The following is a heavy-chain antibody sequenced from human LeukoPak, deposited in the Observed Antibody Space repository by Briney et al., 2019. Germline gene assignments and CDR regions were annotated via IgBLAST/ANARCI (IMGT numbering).Heavy chain of an antibody. CDR2: IYHSGST. Sequence: PSQTLSLTCAVSGGSISSGGYSWSWIRQPPGKGLEWIGYIYHSGSTYYNPSLKSRVTISVDRSKNQFSLKRSSVTAADTAVYYCARVNYGDYYFDYWGQGTLVTVPS. D-gene: IGHD4-17*01. CDR3: ARVNYGDYYFDY. J-gene: IGHJ4*02. CDR1: GGSISSGGYS. V-gene: IGHV4-30-2*01.